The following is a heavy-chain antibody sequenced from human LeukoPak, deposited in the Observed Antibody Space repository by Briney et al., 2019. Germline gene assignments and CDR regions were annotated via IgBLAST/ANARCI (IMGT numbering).Heavy chain of an antibody. D-gene: IGHD3-22*01. CDR2: ISSSSSSI. V-gene: IGHV3-48*04. CDR1: GFTFSSYS. Sequence: GGSLRLSCAASGFTFSSYSMNWVRQAPGKGLEWVSYISSSSSSIYHADSLKGRFTISRDNAKNSLYPQMNSLRAEDTAVYYCATYSSLNRREFQYWGQGTLLTVSS. CDR3: ATYSSLNRREFQY. J-gene: IGHJ1*01.